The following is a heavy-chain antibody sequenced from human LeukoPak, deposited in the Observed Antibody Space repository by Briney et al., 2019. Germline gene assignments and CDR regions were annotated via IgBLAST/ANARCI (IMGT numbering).Heavy chain of an antibody. Sequence: GASVEVSCKASGYTFTSYYMLWVRQAPGQGLEWMGIINPSGGSTSYAQKFQGRVTMTRDTSTSTVYMELSSLRSEDTAVYYCARGEYSGSYQRHDAFDIWGQGTMVTVSS. CDR1: GYTFTSYY. J-gene: IGHJ3*02. CDR2: INPSGGST. CDR3: ARGEYSGSYQRHDAFDI. V-gene: IGHV1-46*01. D-gene: IGHD1-26*01.